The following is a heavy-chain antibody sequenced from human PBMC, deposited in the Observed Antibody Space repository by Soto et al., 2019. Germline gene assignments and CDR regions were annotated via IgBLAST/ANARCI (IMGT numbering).Heavy chain of an antibody. Sequence: ASVKVSCKASGYTFTSYGISWVRQAPGQGLEWMGWISAYNGNTNYAQKLQGRVTMTTDTSTSTAYMELRSLRSDDTAVYYCAGDSVGTTPLDYWGQGTLVTVSS. J-gene: IGHJ4*02. CDR3: AGDSVGTTPLDY. CDR2: ISAYNGNT. V-gene: IGHV1-18*01. CDR1: GYTFTSYG. D-gene: IGHD4-4*01.